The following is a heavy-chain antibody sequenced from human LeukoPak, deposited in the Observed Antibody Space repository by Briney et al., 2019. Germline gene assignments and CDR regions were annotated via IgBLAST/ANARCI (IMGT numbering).Heavy chain of an antibody. Sequence: ASVKVSCNASGYTFTSYYMHWVRQAPGQGLEWMGIINPSGGSTSYAQKFQGRVTMTRDTSTSTVYMELSSLRSEDTAVYYCARDRGIAAAGTGYFDYWGQGTLVTVSS. D-gene: IGHD6-13*01. CDR3: ARDRGIAAAGTGYFDY. J-gene: IGHJ4*02. V-gene: IGHV1-46*01. CDR1: GYTFTSYY. CDR2: INPSGGST.